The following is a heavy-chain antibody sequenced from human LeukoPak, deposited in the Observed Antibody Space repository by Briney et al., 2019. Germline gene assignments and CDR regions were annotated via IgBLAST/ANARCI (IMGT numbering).Heavy chain of an antibody. Sequence: SQTLSLTCTVSGGSISSGGYYWSWIRQPAGKGLEWIGRIYTSGSTNYSPSLKSRVTISVDTSKNQFSLKLSSVTAADTAVYYCARDGLEMATFYFDYWGQGTLVTVSS. CDR3: ARDGLEMATFYFDY. J-gene: IGHJ4*02. CDR2: IYTSGST. CDR1: GGSISSGGYY. D-gene: IGHD5-24*01. V-gene: IGHV4-61*02.